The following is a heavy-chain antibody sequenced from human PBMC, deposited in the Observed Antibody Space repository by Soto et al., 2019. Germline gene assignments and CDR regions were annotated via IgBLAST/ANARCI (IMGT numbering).Heavy chain of an antibody. J-gene: IGHJ6*02. V-gene: IGHV6-1*01. D-gene: IGHD2-15*01. CDR1: GDSVSTNRAA. CDR3: AGGYGMNV. Sequence: SQTLSLTCVISGDSVSTNRAAWNWVRQSPSRGLEWLGRTYYTSKWNYDYATSVKSRINIKPDTSTNQFSLQLNSVTPDDSAVYYCAGGYGMNVWGQGTTVTV. CDR2: TYYTSKWNY.